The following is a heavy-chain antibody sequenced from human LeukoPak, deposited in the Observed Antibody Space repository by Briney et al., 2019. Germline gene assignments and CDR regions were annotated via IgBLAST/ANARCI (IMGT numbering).Heavy chain of an antibody. V-gene: IGHV4-34*01. J-gene: IGHJ5*02. CDR2: INHSGST. CDR3: ASSLWSKNFDP. CDR1: GGSFSGYY. D-gene: IGHD2-8*02. Sequence: SETLSLTCAVYGGSFSGYYWSWIRQPPGKGLEWIGEINHSGSTNYNPSLKSRVTISVDTSKNQFSLKLSSVTAADTAVYYCASSLWSKNFDPWGQGTLVTVSS.